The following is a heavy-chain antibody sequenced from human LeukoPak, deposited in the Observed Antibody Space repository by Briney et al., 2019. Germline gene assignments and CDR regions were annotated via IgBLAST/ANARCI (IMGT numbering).Heavy chain of an antibody. D-gene: IGHD6-13*01. CDR1: GYSISSGYY. CDR2: IDHSGST. Sequence: PSETLSLTCTVSGYSISSGYYWGWIRQPPGKGLEWTGSIDHSGSTYYNPSLKSRVTISVDKSKNQFSLKLSSVTAADTAVYYCARVAAARYYYYYMDVWGKGTTVTVSS. V-gene: IGHV4-38-2*02. J-gene: IGHJ6*03. CDR3: ARVAAARYYYYYMDV.